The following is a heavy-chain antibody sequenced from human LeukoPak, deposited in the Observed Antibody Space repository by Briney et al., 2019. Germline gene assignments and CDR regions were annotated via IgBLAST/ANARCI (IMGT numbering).Heavy chain of an antibody. J-gene: IGHJ3*02. Sequence: PSETLSLTCSVSGGSIRNYYWSWIRQPPGKGLEWIGYIYYSGSTNYNPSLKSRVTISVDTSKNQFSLKLSSVTAADTAVYYCARGPGTRDAFDIWGQGTMVTVSS. CDR3: ARGPGTRDAFDI. CDR2: IYYSGST. CDR1: GGSIRNYY. V-gene: IGHV4-59*01.